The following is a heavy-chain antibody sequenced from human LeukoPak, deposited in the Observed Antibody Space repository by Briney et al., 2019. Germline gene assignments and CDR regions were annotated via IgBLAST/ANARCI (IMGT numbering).Heavy chain of an antibody. CDR2: IKSESDGGTP. J-gene: IGHJ4*02. CDR1: GFTFSTYG. Sequence: GGSLRLSCAASGFTFSTYGMNWVRQAPGKGLEWVGRIKSESDGGTPDYAAPVKGRFTISRDDSKNTLYLQMNSLKTEDTGVYYCTTDDYDILTGDYFFDSWGQGTLVTVSS. D-gene: IGHD3-9*01. CDR3: TTDDYDILTGDYFFDS. V-gene: IGHV3-15*01.